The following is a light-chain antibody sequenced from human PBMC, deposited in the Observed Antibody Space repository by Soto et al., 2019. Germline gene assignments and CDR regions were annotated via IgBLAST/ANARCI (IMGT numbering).Light chain of an antibody. CDR3: QQANSFPLT. J-gene: IGKJ4*01. Sequence: EVVLTQSPATLCLSPGETATLSCRASRNIDIYVAWYQQKPGQAPRLLLYDAFQRAAGIPARFSGSGSGTDFTLTISSLQPEDFATYYCQQANSFPLTFGGGTKVDIK. CDR2: DAF. CDR1: RNIDIY. V-gene: IGKV3-11*01.